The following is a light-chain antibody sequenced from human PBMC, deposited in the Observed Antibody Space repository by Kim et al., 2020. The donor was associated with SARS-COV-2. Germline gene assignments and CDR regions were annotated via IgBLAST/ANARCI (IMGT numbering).Light chain of an antibody. Sequence: APEKTARITCGGNNIESKSVHWYQPKPGQARVLVVYYDSDRPSGIPERFSDSNSGSTATLTISRVEAGDEADYYCQVWDSSSDHVVFGGGTQLTVL. CDR2: YDS. V-gene: IGLV3-21*03. J-gene: IGLJ2*01. CDR1: NIESKS. CDR3: QVWDSSSDHVV.